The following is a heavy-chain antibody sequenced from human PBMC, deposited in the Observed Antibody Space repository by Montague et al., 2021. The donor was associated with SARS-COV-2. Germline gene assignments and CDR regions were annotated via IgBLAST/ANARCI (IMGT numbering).Heavy chain of an antibody. CDR2: IYYSGST. CDR3: SRRVTGTTVHNYYYGMDV. Sequence: SETLSLTCTVSGGSISSSSYYWGWISQPPGKGLEWIGSIYYSGSTYYNPSLKSRVTISVDTSKNQFSLKLSSVTAADTAVYYCSRRVTGTTVHNYYYGMDVWGQGTTVTVSS. J-gene: IGHJ6*02. D-gene: IGHD1-20*01. CDR1: GGSISSSSYY. V-gene: IGHV4-39*01.